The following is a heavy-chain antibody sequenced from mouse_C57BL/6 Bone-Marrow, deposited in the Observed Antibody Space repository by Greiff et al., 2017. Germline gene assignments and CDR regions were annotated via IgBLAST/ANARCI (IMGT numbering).Heavy chain of an antibody. CDR2: INPYNGGT. V-gene: IGHV1-19*01. J-gene: IGHJ2*01. Sequence: EVQLQQSGPVLVKPGASVKMSCKASGYTFTDYYMNWVKQSHGKSLEWIGVINPYNGGTSYNQKFKGKATLTVDKSSSTAYMELNSLTSEDSAVYYCARSYYGSSSYFDYWGQGTTLTVSS. CDR1: GYTFTDYY. D-gene: IGHD1-1*01. CDR3: ARSYYGSSSYFDY.